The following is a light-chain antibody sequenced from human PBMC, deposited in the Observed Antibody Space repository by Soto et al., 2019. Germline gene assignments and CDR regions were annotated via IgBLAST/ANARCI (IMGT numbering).Light chain of an antibody. CDR3: QAWDSSTDVV. CDR2: QDS. V-gene: IGLV3-1*01. J-gene: IGLJ2*01. Sequence: SYELTQPPSVSVSPGQTASITCSGDKLGDKYACWYQQKPGQSPVLVIYQDSKRPSGIPERFSGSNSGNTATLTISGTQAMXEADYYCQAWDSSTDVVFGGGTKLTVL. CDR1: KLGDKY.